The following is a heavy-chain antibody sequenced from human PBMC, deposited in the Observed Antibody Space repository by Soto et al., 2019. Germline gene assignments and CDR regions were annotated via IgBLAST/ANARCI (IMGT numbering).Heavy chain of an antibody. CDR2: IYYSGST. J-gene: IGHJ4*02. CDR3: ARYSLSTVTTDY. Sequence: SETLSLTCTVSGGSISSGDYYWSWIRQPPGKGLEWIGYIYYSGSTYYNPSLKSRVTISVDTSKNQLSLKLSSVTAADTAVYYCARYSLSTVTTDYWGQGTLVTVSS. CDR1: GGSISSGDYY. D-gene: IGHD4-17*01. V-gene: IGHV4-30-4*01.